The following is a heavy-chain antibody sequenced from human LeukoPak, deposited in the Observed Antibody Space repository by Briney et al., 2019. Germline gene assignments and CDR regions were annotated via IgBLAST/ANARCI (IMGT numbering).Heavy chain of an antibody. V-gene: IGHV4-39*07. J-gene: IGHJ4*02. CDR3: ARGGIYCSSTSCSGYYFDY. D-gene: IGHD2-2*01. CDR1: GGSISSSSYY. Sequence: SETLSLTCTVSGGSISSSSYYWGWIRQPPGKGLEWIGSIYYSGSTYYNPSLKSRVTISVDTSKNQFSLKLSSVTAADTAVYYSARGGIYCSSTSCSGYYFDYWGQGTLVTVSS. CDR2: IYYSGST.